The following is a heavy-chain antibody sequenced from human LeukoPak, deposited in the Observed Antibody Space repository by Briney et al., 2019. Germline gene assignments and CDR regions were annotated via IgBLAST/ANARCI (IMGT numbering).Heavy chain of an antibody. Sequence: GESLKISCKGSGYSFTSYWIGWVRQMPGKGLEWMGIIYPGDSDTRYSPSFQGQVTFSADKSIITAYLQWSSLKASDTAMYYCARQTTHMDIVVVPAAWDYWGQGTLVTVSS. V-gene: IGHV5-51*01. CDR2: IYPGDSDT. CDR1: GYSFTSYW. J-gene: IGHJ4*02. CDR3: ARQTTHMDIVVVPAAWDY. D-gene: IGHD2-2*03.